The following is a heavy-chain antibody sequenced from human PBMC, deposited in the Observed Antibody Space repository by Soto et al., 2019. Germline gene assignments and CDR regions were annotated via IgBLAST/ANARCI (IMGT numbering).Heavy chain of an antibody. Sequence: EVQLLESGGGLVQPGGSLRLSCAASGFTFTSYGMSWVRQAPGKGLEWVSAISGSGGSTYYADSVKGRFTISRDNSKNTLYLQMNSLRAEDTAVYYCARVNGYSSGWFDYWDQGTLVTVSS. V-gene: IGHV3-23*01. J-gene: IGHJ4*02. CDR2: ISGSGGST. CDR1: GFTFTSYG. CDR3: ARVNGYSSGWFDY. D-gene: IGHD6-19*01.